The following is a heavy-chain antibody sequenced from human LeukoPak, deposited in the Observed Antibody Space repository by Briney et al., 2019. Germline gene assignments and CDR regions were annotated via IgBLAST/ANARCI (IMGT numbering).Heavy chain of an antibody. Sequence: ASVKVSCKASGYTFTSYDINWVRQATGQGLEWMGWMNPNSGNTGYAQKFQGRVTMTRNTSISTAYMELSSLRSEDTAVYYCARGFIWNYDFWSGWSKDYNGMDVWGQGTTVTVSS. V-gene: IGHV1-8*01. D-gene: IGHD3-3*01. CDR2: MNPNSGNT. CDR3: ARGFIWNYDFWSGWSKDYNGMDV. CDR1: GYTFTSYD. J-gene: IGHJ6*02.